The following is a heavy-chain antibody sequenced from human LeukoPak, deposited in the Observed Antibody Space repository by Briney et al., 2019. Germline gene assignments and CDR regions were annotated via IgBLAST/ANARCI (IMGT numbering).Heavy chain of an antibody. J-gene: IGHJ4*02. CDR3: ARDLGYCSGGSCYNTRYDY. V-gene: IGHV3-9*01. Sequence: PGRSLRLSCAASGFTFDDYAMHWVRQAPGKGLEWVSGISWNSGSIGYADSVKGRFTISRDNAKNSLYLQMNSLRAEDTAVYYCARDLGYCSGGSCYNTRYDYWGQGTLVTVSS. D-gene: IGHD2-15*01. CDR1: GFTFDDYA. CDR2: ISWNSGSI.